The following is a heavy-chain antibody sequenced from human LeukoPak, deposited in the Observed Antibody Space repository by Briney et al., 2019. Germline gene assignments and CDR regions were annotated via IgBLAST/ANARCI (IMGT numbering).Heavy chain of an antibody. CDR3: SRVIGDYDSTFYYYYMDV. V-gene: IGHV3-21*01. J-gene: IGHJ6*03. CDR2: ITRSNYI. Sequence: PGGSLRLSCAASGFTFSSYSMNWVRQAPGEGLEWVSSITRSNYIYYADSVKGRFTISRDNAKNSLSLLMNSLRAEDTAVYYCSRVIGDYDSTFYYYYMDVWGKGTTVTISS. D-gene: IGHD5-12*01. CDR1: GFTFSSYS.